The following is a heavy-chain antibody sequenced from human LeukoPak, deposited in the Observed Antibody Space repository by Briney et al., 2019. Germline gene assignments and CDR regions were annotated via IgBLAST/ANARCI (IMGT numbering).Heavy chain of an antibody. CDR3: YITMVPRKYSHH. CDR2: IYHSGST. V-gene: IGHV4-38-2*01. Sequence: SETLSLTCAVSGYSISSGYYWGWIRQPPGKGLEWIGSIYHSGSTYYNPSLKSRVTISVDTSKNQFSLKLSSVTAADTAVYYFYITMVPRKYSHHWGRAPLVTVSS. D-gene: IGHD3-10*01. J-gene: IGHJ1*01. CDR1: GYSISSGYY.